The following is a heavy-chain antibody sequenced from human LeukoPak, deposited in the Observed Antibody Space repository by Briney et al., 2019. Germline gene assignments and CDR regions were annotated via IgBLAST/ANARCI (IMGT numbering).Heavy chain of an antibody. J-gene: IGHJ4*02. CDR2: IDTSGSVA. CDR1: GFTFSDCE. V-gene: IGHV3-48*03. D-gene: IGHD1-26*01. CDR3: VREVELGLTSDGFDY. Sequence: GGSLRLSCIISGFTFSDCEMHWVRQTSGKGLEWVAYIDTSGSVALYAHSVKGRFVISRDNAKNSLSLQMNSLRVEDRAIYYCVREVELGLTSDGFDYWGQGTAVSVSS.